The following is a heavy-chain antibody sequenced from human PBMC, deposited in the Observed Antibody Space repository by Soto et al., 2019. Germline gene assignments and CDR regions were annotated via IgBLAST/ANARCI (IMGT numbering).Heavy chain of an antibody. CDR2: TSYDGRDK. CDR3: ARWGTTGGLDV. CDR1: GFTFRSYV. D-gene: IGHD3-16*01. J-gene: IGHJ1*01. V-gene: IGHV3-30*19. Sequence: QVQLVESGGGVVQPGTSLRVSCVGSGFTFRSYVTHWVRQAPGKGLEWVALTSYDGRDKYYADSVRGRFTISRDNSRNTVDLQMDSLKLEDTALYYCARWGTTGGLDVWGQGTLVSVSS.